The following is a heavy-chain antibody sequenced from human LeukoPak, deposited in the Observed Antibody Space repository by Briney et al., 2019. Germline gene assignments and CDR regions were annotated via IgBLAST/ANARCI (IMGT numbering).Heavy chain of an antibody. CDR1: GFTFSSYW. J-gene: IGHJ5*02. V-gene: IGHV3-7*03. D-gene: IGHD3-10*01. Sequence: GGSLRLSCVASGFTFSSYWMSWVRQAPGKGLEWVANIKQDGSERYYVDSVKGRFTISGDNAKNSLYLQMNSLRAEDTAAYYCARGFGRPWGQGTLVTVSS. CDR3: ARGFGRP. CDR2: IKQDGSER.